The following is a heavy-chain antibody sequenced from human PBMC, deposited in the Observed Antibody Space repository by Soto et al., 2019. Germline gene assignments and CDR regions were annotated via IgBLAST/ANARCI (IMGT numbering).Heavy chain of an antibody. J-gene: IGHJ4*02. CDR3: ARDRVTTQAFDD. Sequence: TLSLTCTVSGGSISSGGYYWSWIRQHPGKGLEWIGYIYYSGSTYYNPSLKSRVTISVDTSKDQFSLKLSSVTAADTAVYYCARDRVTTQAFDDWGQGTLVTVSS. CDR2: IYYSGST. D-gene: IGHD4-17*01. V-gene: IGHV4-31*03. CDR1: GGSISSGGYY.